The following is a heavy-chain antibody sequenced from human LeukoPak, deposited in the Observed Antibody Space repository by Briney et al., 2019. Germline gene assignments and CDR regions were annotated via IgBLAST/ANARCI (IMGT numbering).Heavy chain of an antibody. Sequence: ASVKVSCKVSGYTLTELSMHWVRQAPGQGLEWMGWISAYNGNTNYAQKLQGRVTMTTDTSTSTAYMELRSLRSDDTAVYYCASSARGNQAVTTGSFDYWGQGTLVTVSS. V-gene: IGHV1-18*01. J-gene: IGHJ4*02. CDR2: ISAYNGNT. CDR1: GYTLTELS. D-gene: IGHD4-17*01. CDR3: ASSARGNQAVTTGSFDY.